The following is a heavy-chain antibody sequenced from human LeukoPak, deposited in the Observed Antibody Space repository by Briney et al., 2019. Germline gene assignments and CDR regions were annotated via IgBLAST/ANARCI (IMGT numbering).Heavy chain of an antibody. V-gene: IGHV3-11*01. J-gene: IGHJ5*02. Sequence: SGGASIYYADSALGRFTISRDNANNSLYLHMNSLRAEDTAIYYCARGMTTTLSLDPWGQGTLVSVSS. CDR3: ARGMTTTLSLDP. CDR2: SGGASI. D-gene: IGHD1-1*01.